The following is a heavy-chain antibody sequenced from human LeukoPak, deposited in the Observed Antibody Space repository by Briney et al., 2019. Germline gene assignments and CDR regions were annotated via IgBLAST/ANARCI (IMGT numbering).Heavy chain of an antibody. D-gene: IGHD3-10*01. CDR3: ARSYGSASPDY. CDR1: GYTFTGYY. J-gene: IGHJ4*02. Sequence: GASVKVSCKASGYTFTGYYMHWVRQAPGQGLEWMGWISAYNGNTNYAQKLQGRVTMTTDTSTSTAYMELRSLRSDDTAVYYCARSYGSASPDYWGQGTLVTVSS. V-gene: IGHV1-18*04. CDR2: ISAYNGNT.